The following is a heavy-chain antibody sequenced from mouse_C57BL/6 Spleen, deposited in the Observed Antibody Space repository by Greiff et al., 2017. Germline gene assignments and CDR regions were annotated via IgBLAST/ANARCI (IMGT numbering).Heavy chain of an antibody. CDR1: GFTFSSYG. D-gene: IGHD2-4*01. V-gene: IGHV5-6*01. Sequence: VQLKESGGDLVKPGGSLKLSCAASGFTFSSYGMSWVRQTPDKRLEWVATISSGGSYTYYPDSVKGRFTISRDNAKNTLYLQMSSLKSEDTAMYYCARGEDDYDAWFAYWGQGTLVTVSA. CDR2: ISSGGSYT. J-gene: IGHJ3*01. CDR3: ARGEDDYDAWFAY.